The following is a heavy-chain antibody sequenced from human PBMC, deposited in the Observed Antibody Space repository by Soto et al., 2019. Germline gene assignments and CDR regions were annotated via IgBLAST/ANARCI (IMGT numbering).Heavy chain of an antibody. J-gene: IGHJ4*02. Sequence: PSETLSLTCTVSGGSISSYYWSWIRQPAGTGLEWVGRIYTCGSTNYNPSLKSRVTMSVDTSKNQSSLQLSSVTAADTALYYCARDPYDFWSGYHDYWGQGTLVTVSS. V-gene: IGHV4-4*07. CDR3: ARDPYDFWSGYHDY. CDR2: IYTCGST. CDR1: GGSISSYY. D-gene: IGHD3-3*01.